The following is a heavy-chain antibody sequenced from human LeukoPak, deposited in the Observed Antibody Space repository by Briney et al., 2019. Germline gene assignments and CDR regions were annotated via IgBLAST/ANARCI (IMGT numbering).Heavy chain of an antibody. CDR1: GASLSSYW. V-gene: IGHV4-59*01. CDR2: IYHSGNT. Sequence: PSETLSLTCTVSGASLSSYWWSWIRQHPGKGLEWIGYIYHSGNTNYNPSLNSRVIISLDTSKNQLSLKLSSVTAADTAVYYCARDGAHCGGDCLDYWGQGALVTVSS. D-gene: IGHD2-21*02. CDR3: ARDGAHCGGDCLDY. J-gene: IGHJ4*02.